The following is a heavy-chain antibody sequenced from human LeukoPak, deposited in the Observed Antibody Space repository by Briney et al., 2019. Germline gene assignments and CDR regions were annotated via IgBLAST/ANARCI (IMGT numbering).Heavy chain of an antibody. CDR3: ARGGRDGYNAPLSDY. V-gene: IGHV4-59*01. CDR1: GASISSYY. CDR2: IYYSGST. Sequence: SETLTLTCTVSGASISSYYWSWIRQPPGKGLEWIGYIYYSGSTNYNPTLKSRVTISVDTSKHQVSLKLSSVTAADTAVYYCARGGRDGYNAPLSDYWGQGTLVTVSS. D-gene: IGHD5-24*01. J-gene: IGHJ4*02.